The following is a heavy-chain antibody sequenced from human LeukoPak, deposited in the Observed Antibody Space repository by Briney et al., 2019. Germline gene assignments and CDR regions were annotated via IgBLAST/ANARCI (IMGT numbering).Heavy chain of an antibody. J-gene: IGHJ4*02. D-gene: IGHD4-23*01. CDR3: ARDIGTWPNSIIDY. CDR1: GFIFSNYG. Sequence: PGGSLRLSCAASGFIFSNYGFHWVRQAPGKGLEWVALIWSDGSKKYYTDSVKGRFTISRDDSKNTLFLQMNSLRAEDMAVYYCARDIGTWPNSIIDYWGQGNLVTVSS. CDR2: IWSDGSKK. V-gene: IGHV3-33*01.